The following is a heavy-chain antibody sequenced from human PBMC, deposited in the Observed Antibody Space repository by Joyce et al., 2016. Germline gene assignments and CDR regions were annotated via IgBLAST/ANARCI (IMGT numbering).Heavy chain of an antibody. D-gene: IGHD4-17*01. CDR3: AREFHGDSALYYLDY. CDR1: GFSLSTSGMC. Sequence: QVTLRESGPALVKPTQTLTLTCTFSGFSLSTSGMCVSWIRQPPGKALEWLARIDWDDDKYYSRSLKTRLTISKDTSKNQVVLTMSNMDPVDTATYYCAREFHGDSALYYLDYWGQGTLVTVSS. CDR2: IDWDDDK. J-gene: IGHJ4*02. V-gene: IGHV2-70*15.